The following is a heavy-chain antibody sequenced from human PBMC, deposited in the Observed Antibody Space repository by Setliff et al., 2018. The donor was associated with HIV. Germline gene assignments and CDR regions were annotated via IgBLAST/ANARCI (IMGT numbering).Heavy chain of an antibody. CDR1: GGSISSSFHY. CDR3: AGRDGYNRYYFDF. D-gene: IGHD5-12*01. CDR2: LYYSGNT. Sequence: ETLSLTCTVSGGSISSSFHYWGWIRQPPGKGLEWIASLYYSGNTYYNPSLKSRVTILVDTSKNQFSLKVTSVTAADTAVYYCAGRDGYNRYYFDFWGQGTLVTVSS. J-gene: IGHJ4*02. V-gene: IGHV4-39*07.